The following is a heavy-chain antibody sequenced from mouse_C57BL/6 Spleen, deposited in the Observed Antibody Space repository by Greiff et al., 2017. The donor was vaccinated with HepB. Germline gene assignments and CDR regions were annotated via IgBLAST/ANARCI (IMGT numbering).Heavy chain of an antibody. CDR2: IDPANGNT. D-gene: IGHD1-1*01. CDR1: GFNIKNTY. V-gene: IGHV14-3*01. CDR3: ATFITTVVATGFDV. J-gene: IGHJ1*03. Sequence: EVNVVESVAELVRPGASVKLSCTASGFNIKNTYMHWVKQRPEQGLEWIGRIDPANGNTKYAPKFQGKATITADTSSNTAYLQLSSLTSEDTAIYYCATFITTVVATGFDVWGTGTTVTVSS.